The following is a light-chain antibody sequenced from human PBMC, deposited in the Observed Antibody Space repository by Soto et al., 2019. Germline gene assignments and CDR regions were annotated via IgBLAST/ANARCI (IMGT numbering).Light chain of an antibody. CDR3: QHDYNLLT. Sequence: EIVLTQSPGTLSLSPVERATLSCMASQTVSSSSLTWCQQKPGQAPGLLIYGASTRATAIPARFSGSGSGTDFTLTVSSLQPEDSAVYYCQHDYNLLTFGGGTKVDIK. CDR1: QTVSSSS. V-gene: IGKV3D-7*01. J-gene: IGKJ4*01. CDR2: GAS.